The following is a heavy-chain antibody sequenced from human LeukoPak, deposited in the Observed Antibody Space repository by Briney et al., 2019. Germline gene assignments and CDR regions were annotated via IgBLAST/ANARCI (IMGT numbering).Heavy chain of an antibody. J-gene: IGHJ6*02. CDR3: ARESGYSSSSYYYYYGMDV. CDR2: IYSGGST. V-gene: IGHV3-66*01. D-gene: IGHD6-13*01. CDR1: GFTVSSNY. Sequence: GGSLRLSCAASGFTVSSNYMSWVRQAPGKGLEWVSVIYSGGSTYYADSVKGRFTISRDNSKNTLYLQMNSLRAEDTAVYYCARESGYSSSSYYYYYGMDVWGQGTTVTVSS.